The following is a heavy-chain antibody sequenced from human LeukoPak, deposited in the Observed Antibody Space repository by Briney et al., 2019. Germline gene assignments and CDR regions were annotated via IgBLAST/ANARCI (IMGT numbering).Heavy chain of an antibody. J-gene: IGHJ4*02. CDR1: GFTFSSYA. V-gene: IGHV3-23*01. D-gene: IGHD3-22*01. CDR2: ISGSGGST. CDR3: AKDGGITMIVVVISYFDY. Sequence: GGSLRLSCAASGFTFSSYAMSWVRQAPGKGLEWVSAISGSGGSTYYADSVKGRFTISRDNSKNTLYLQMNSLRAEDTAVYYCAKDGGITMIVVVISYFDYWGQGTLVTVSP.